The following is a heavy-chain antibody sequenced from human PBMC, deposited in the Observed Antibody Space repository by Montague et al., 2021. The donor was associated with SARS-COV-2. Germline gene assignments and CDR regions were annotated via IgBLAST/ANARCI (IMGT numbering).Heavy chain of an antibody. D-gene: IGHD3-9*01. Sequence: SETLSLTCSVSGDSIGSSHTYCGWIRQPPGKGLEWIGCVAYSGSTYYNPSLQRRVTISVDTSKSPFSLKLNSVTAADTAVYYCARSQLYYDLLTGFSERYYFDHWGQGTLATVSS. V-gene: IGHV4-39*01. J-gene: IGHJ4*02. CDR2: VAYSGST. CDR1: GDSIGSSHTY. CDR3: ARSQLYYDLLTGFSERYYFDH.